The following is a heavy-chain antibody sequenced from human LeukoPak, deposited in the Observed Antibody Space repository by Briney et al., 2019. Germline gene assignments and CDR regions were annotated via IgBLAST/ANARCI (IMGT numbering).Heavy chain of an antibody. V-gene: IGHV3-64*01. CDR1: GFTFSNYA. Sequence: GGSLRLSCEASGFTFSNYAMNWVRQAPGKGLEYVSAISSNGGSTYYANSVKGRFTISRDNSKNTLYLQMGSLRAEDMAVYYCARNYRYRGLDYWGQGTLVTVSS. D-gene: IGHD3-10*01. CDR3: ARNYRYRGLDY. CDR2: ISSNGGST. J-gene: IGHJ4*02.